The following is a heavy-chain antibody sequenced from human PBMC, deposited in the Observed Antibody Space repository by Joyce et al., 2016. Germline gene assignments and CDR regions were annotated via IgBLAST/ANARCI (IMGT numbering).Heavy chain of an antibody. CDR3: ARDLEVVIASNEGFDI. V-gene: IGHV3-33*01. CDR1: GVTFINYG. Sequence: QVQLVESGGGVVQPGRSLRLSCGTFGVTFINYGMHWVRQAPGKGLEWVAVIGYDGNNEYYADSVKGRFTIARDISKSTLYLQMNSLRVEDTAVYFCARDLEVVIASNEGFDIWGQGTLVTVSS. D-gene: IGHD2-21*01. CDR2: IGYDGNNE. J-gene: IGHJ3*02.